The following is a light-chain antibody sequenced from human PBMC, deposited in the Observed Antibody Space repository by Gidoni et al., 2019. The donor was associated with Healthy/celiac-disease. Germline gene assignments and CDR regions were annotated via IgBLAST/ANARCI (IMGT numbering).Light chain of an antibody. V-gene: IGKV3-11*01. CDR1: QSVSSY. CDR2: DAS. CDR3: QQRSNWPVT. J-gene: IGKJ2*01. Sequence: PGERATLSCRASQSVSSYLAWYQQKPGQAPRLLIYDASNRATGIPARFSGSGSGTDFTLTISSLEPEDFAVYYCQQRSNWPVTFGQGTKLEIK.